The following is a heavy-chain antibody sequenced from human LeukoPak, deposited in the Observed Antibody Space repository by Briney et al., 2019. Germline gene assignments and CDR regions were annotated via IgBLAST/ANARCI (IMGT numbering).Heavy chain of an antibody. CDR3: AREEGSSGWWVQYY. CDR1: GGSISSSDW. D-gene: IGHD6-19*01. V-gene: IGHV4-4*02. Sequence: PSETLSLTCAVSGGSISSSDWWSWVRQPPGKGLEWIGEIYHSGITNYNPSLKSRVTISVDKSKNQFSLNLSSVTAADTAVYYCAREEGSSGWWVQYYWGQGILVTVSS. J-gene: IGHJ4*02. CDR2: IYHSGIT.